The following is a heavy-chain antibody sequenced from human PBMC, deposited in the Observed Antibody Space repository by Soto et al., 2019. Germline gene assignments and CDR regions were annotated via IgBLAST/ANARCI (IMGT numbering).Heavy chain of an antibody. CDR1: GFTFSGSA. D-gene: IGHD1-26*01. Sequence: EVQLVESGGGLVQPGGSLKLSCAASGFTFSGSAMHWVRQASGKGLEWVGGIRSKANSYATAYAASVKVRCTISIDDAKTTTYPQMNSLNTEDTAVYYCTNPKLYYGMDVWGQGTRVTVSS. V-gene: IGHV3-73*02. CDR2: IRSKANSYAT. J-gene: IGHJ6*02. CDR3: TNPKLYYGMDV.